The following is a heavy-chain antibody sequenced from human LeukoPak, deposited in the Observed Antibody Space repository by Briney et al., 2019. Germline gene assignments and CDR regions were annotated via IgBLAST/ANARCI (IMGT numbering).Heavy chain of an antibody. CDR2: INHSGST. CDR1: GGSFSGYY. D-gene: IGHD5-12*01. CDR3: ARGATIEPHY. J-gene: IGHJ4*02. Sequence: PSETLSLTCAVYGGSFSGYYWSWIRQPPRKGLEWIGEINHSGSTNYNPSLKSRVTISVDTSKNQFSLKLSSVTAADTAVYYCARGATIEPHYWGQGTLVTVSS. V-gene: IGHV4-34*01.